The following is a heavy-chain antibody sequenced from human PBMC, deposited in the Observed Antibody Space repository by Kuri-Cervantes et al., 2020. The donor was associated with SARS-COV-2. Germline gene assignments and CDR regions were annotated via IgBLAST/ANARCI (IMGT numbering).Heavy chain of an antibody. CDR2: IGPSGTTK. V-gene: IGHV3-11*04. J-gene: IGHJ4*02. CDR3: ARHVPNYDFWRRVGYYFDY. CDR1: GFILSDYY. Sequence: GESLKISCTASGFILSDYYMTWIRQAPGKGLEWVSNIGPSGTTKYYAGSVKGRFTISRDNAKNSLYLQMNSLRAEDTAVYYCARHVPNYDFWRRVGYYFDYWGQGTLVTVSS. D-gene: IGHD3-3*01.